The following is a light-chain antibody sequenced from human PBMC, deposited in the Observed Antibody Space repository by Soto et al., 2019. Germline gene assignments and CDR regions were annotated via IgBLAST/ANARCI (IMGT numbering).Light chain of an antibody. V-gene: IGKV3-11*01. CDR2: GAS. CDR3: QQRSNWLLT. J-gene: IGKJ4*01. CDR1: QSVSSY. Sequence: EIVLTQSPATLSLSPGERATLSCRASQSVSSYLAWYQQKPGQTPRLLIYGASNRATGIPARFSGSGSGTDFTPTISSLEPEDFAVYYCQQRSNWLLTFGGGTKVEIK.